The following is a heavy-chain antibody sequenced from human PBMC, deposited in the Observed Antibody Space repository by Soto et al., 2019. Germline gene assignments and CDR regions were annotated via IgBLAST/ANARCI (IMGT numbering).Heavy chain of an antibody. D-gene: IGHD2-2*01. Sequence: GGSLRLSCAASGFTFSSYSMNWVRQAPGKGLEWVSYISSSSSTIYYADSVKGRFTISRDNAKNSLYLQMNSLRAEDTAVYYCARDALGYCSSTSCSPGDYYYMDVWGKGTTVTVSS. V-gene: IGHV3-48*01. CDR1: GFTFSSYS. CDR3: ARDALGYCSSTSCSPGDYYYMDV. J-gene: IGHJ6*03. CDR2: ISSSSSTI.